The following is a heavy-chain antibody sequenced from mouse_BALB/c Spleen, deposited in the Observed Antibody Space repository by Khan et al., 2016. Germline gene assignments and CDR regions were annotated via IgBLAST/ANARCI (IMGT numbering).Heavy chain of an antibody. CDR3: ARGNYYGSSAY. D-gene: IGHD1-1*01. CDR2: INTETGEP. CDR1: GYTFTDYS. J-gene: IGHJ3*01. V-gene: IGHV9-2-1*01. Sequence: QIQLVQSGPELKKPGETVKISCKASGYTFTDYSMHWVKQAPGKGLKWMGWINTETGEPTYADDFKGRLAFSLETSASTAYLQINNLKNEDTATYFCARGNYYGSSAYWGQGTLVTVSA.